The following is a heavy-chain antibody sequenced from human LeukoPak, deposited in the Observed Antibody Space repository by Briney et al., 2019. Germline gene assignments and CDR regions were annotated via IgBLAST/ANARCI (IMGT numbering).Heavy chain of an antibody. J-gene: IGHJ6*03. CDR1: GYTFTSYG. Sequence: GASVKVSCKASGYTFTSYGISWVRQAPGQGLEWMGWISAYNGNTNYAQKLQGRVTMTTDTSTSTAYMELRSLRSDDTAVYYCARGFYDTQYYYYYMDVWGKGTTVTVSS. CDR3: ARGFYDTQYYYYYMDV. D-gene: IGHD3-9*01. CDR2: ISAYNGNT. V-gene: IGHV1-18*01.